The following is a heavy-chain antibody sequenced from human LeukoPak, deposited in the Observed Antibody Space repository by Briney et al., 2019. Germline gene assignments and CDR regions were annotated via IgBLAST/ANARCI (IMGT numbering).Heavy chain of an antibody. CDR3: AKDGIRYYYDSSGYYGDY. J-gene: IGHJ4*02. Sequence: PGRSLRLSCAASGFSFSSYGMHWVRQAPGKGLEWVAVISYEGGNEYYADSVKGRFTISRDNSKNTLYLQMTSLRAEDTAVYYCAKDGIRYYYDSSGYYGDYWGQGTLVTVSS. CDR2: ISYEGGNE. CDR1: GFSFSSYG. V-gene: IGHV3-30*18. D-gene: IGHD3-22*01.